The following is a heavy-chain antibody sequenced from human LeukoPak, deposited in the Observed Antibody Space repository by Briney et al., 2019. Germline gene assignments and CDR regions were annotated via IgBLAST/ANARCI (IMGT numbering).Heavy chain of an antibody. CDR2: INQDGSAK. CDR1: GFNFRSDW. V-gene: IGHV3-7*01. J-gene: IGHJ4*02. D-gene: IGHD1-26*01. CDR3: AREGVPGATAHHYDY. Sequence: GGSLRLSCAASGFNFRSDWMSWVRQVPGKGLEWVANINQDGSAKYYVDSAKDRFTISRDNAKNSLYLQMNSLRAEDTGVYYCAREGVPGATAHHYDYWGQGSLVTVSS.